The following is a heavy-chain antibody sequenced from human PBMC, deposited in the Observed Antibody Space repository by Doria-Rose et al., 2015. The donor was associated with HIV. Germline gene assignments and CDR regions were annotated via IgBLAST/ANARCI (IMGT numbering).Heavy chain of an antibody. CDR2: IFSDDER. CDR1: GVSLSSPGMG. Sequence: SGPVLVKPTETLTLTCTVSGVSLSSPGMGVSWIRRPPGKALEWLANIFSDDERSYKTSLKSRLTISRSTSKRQVVLTMTDMDPVDTATYYCARIKSSRWYHKYYFDFWGQGTLVIVSA. J-gene: IGHJ4*02. D-gene: IGHD6-13*01. V-gene: IGHV2-26*01. CDR3: ARIKSSRWYHKYYFDF.